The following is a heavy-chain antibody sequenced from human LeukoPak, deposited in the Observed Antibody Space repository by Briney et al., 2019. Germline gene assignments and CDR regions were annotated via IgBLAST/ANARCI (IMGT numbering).Heavy chain of an antibody. CDR2: IYHSGST. J-gene: IGHJ6*03. CDR1: GYSISSGYY. D-gene: IGHD6-19*01. V-gene: IGHV4-38-2*02. Sequence: PSETLSLTCTVSGYSISSGYYWGWIRQPPGKGLEWIGSIYHSGSTYYNPSLKSRVTISVDTSKNQFSLKLSSVTAADTAVYYCARVVEKWDIAVAGNYYYYYMDVWGKGTTVTVSS. CDR3: ARVVEKWDIAVAGNYYYYYMDV.